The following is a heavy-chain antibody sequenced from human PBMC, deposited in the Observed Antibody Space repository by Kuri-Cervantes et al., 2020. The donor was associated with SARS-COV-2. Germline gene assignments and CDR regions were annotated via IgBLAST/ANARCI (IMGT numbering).Heavy chain of an antibody. Sequence: LSLTCAASGFTFSSYGMHWVRQAPGKGLEWVAFIRYDGSNKYYADSVKGRFTISRDNSKNTLFLQMNNLRAEDTAVYYCARGKQDFDYWGQGTLVTVSS. CDR3: ARGKQDFDY. J-gene: IGHJ4*02. V-gene: IGHV3-30*02. CDR2: IRYDGSNK. CDR1: GFTFSSYG.